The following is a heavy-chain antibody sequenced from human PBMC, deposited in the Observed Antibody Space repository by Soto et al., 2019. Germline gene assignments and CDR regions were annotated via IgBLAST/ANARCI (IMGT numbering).Heavy chain of an antibody. V-gene: IGHV3-64D*08. CDR1: GFTFSSYA. Sequence: EVQLVESGGGLVQPGGSLRLSCSASGFTFSSYAMHWVRQAPGKGLEYVSAISSNGGSTYYADSVKGRFTISRDNSKNTLYLQMSSLRAEDTAVYYCQGADAFNGYYYYGMDVWGQGTTVTVSS. D-gene: IGHD2-8*01. CDR2: ISSNGGST. CDR3: QGADAFNGYYYYGMDV. J-gene: IGHJ6*02.